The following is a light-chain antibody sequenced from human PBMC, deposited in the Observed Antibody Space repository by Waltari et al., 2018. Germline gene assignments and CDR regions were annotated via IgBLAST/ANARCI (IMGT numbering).Light chain of an antibody. CDR3: QTWGAGFQI. CDR2: LNSDGIH. V-gene: IGLV4-69*01. J-gene: IGLJ2*01. CDR1: SGHSSYSSYS. Sequence: QLVLTQSPSASASLGDSVKLTCTLSSGHSSYSSYSIAWHQQQPGKGPRFLMKLNSDGIHKGGDGIPDRFSGSSSGAERYLTISSLQSADEADYYCQTWGAGFQIFGGGTKLAVL.